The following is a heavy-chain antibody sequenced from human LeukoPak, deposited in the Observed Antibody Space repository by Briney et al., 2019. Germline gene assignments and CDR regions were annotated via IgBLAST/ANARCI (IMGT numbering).Heavy chain of an antibody. D-gene: IGHD2-15*01. V-gene: IGHV4-59*01. Sequence: SETLSLTCTVSGGSISSYYWSWIRQPPGKGLEWIGYTYYSGSTNYNPSLKSRVTISVDTSKNQFSLKLSSVTAADTAVYYCARGDKSDWFDPWGQGTLVTVSS. CDR2: TYYSGST. J-gene: IGHJ5*02. CDR1: GGSISSYY. CDR3: ARGDKSDWFDP.